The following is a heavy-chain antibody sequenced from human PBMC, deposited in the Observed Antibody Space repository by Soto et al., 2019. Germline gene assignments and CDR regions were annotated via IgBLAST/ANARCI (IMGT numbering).Heavy chain of an antibody. V-gene: IGHV1-69*01. J-gene: IGHJ6*02. CDR1: GGTFSSYA. D-gene: IGHD1-26*01. CDR2: IIPMFGTA. CDR3: AREVRSSGSHVYYYYGMDV. Sequence: QVQLVQSGAEVKKPGSSVKVSCKASGGTFSSYAISWVRQAPGQGLEWMGGIIPMFGTANYAQKFQGRVTITADESTSKAYMEPSSLRSEDTAVYYCAREVRSSGSHVYYYYGMDVWGQGTTVTVSS.